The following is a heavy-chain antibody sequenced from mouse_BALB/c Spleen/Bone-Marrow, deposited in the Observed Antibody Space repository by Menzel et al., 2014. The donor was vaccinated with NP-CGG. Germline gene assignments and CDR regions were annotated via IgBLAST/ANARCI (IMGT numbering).Heavy chain of an antibody. CDR3: ARGGDNFAWFAY. CDR2: VDPSDGYT. Sequence: LMESGAELVTPGASVKLSCKASGYTFTTYWMHWVKQRPGHGLEWIGQVDPSDGYTNYSQMFKGKATLTVDKSSSTAYMQLSSLSSEDSAVYYCARGGDNFAWFAYWGQGTLVTVSA. J-gene: IGHJ3*01. CDR1: GYTFTTYW. D-gene: IGHD1-3*01. V-gene: IGHV1-69*02.